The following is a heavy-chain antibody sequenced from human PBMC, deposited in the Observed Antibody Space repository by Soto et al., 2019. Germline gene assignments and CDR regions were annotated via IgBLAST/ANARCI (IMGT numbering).Heavy chain of an antibody. CDR2: ISSSSSYT. CDR1: GFTFSDYY. CDR3: ARDSPPYCSGGSCPVD. V-gene: IGHV3-11*06. Sequence: GGSLRLSCAACGFTFSDYYMSWIRQAPGKGLEWVSYISSSSSYTNYADSVKGRFTISRDNAKNSLYLQMNSLRAEDTAVYYCARDSPPYCSGGSCPVDWGQGTLVTVSS. J-gene: IGHJ4*02. D-gene: IGHD2-15*01.